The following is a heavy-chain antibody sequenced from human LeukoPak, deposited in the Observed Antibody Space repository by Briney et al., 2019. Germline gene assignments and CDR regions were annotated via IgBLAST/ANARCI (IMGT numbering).Heavy chain of an antibody. J-gene: IGHJ4*02. CDR3: TTLLDSGTYF. CDR1: GGTFSSYA. D-gene: IGHD1-26*01. Sequence: ASVKVSCKASGGTFSSYAISWVRQAPGQGLEWMAWINPKNGDTNCTQRFQGRVTMTRDTSISTAYMEVTRLRYDDTAVYYCTTLLDSGTYFWGQGTLVTVSS. CDR2: INPKNGDT. V-gene: IGHV1-2*02.